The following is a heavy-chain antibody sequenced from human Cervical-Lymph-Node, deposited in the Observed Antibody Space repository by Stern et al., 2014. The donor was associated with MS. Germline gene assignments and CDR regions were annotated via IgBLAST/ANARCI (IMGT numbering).Heavy chain of an antibody. D-gene: IGHD3-16*01. CDR2: INPYNGNR. J-gene: IGHJ4*02. V-gene: IGHV1-18*01. CDR1: GYTITTNA. CDR3: ARGRYAYFDY. Sequence: VQLVHSGAEVKKPGASMKVSCKASGYTITTNAITWVRQAPGQGLEWMGWINPYNGNRKYVQKFQGRVTMTTDTSTSTAHMELRSLRSDDTAVYYCARGRYAYFDYWGQGTLVTVSS.